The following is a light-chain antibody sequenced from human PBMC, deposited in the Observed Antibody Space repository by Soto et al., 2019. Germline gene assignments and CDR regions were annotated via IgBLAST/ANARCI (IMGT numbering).Light chain of an antibody. V-gene: IGKV3-15*01. Sequence: EIVMTQSPATLSVSPGERATLSCRASQSVSSNLAWYQQKPGQAPRLLISGASTRATGIPARFSGSGSGTEFTLTISSLQSEDFAVSYCQQYNNWPLYTFGQGTKLEIK. CDR1: QSVSSN. J-gene: IGKJ2*01. CDR2: GAS. CDR3: QQYNNWPLYT.